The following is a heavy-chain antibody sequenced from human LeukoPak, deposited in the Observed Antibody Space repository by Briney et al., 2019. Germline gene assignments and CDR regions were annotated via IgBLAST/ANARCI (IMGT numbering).Heavy chain of an antibody. V-gene: IGHV4-31*03. CDR3: AREKARYCSGGSCYGTWAFDI. D-gene: IGHD2-15*01. J-gene: IGHJ3*02. Sequence: SETLSLTRTVSGGSISSGGYYWSWIRQHPGKGLEWIGYIYYSGSTYYNPSLKSRVTISVDTSKNQFSLKLSSVTAADTAVYYCAREKARYCSGGSCYGTWAFDIWGQGTMVTVSS. CDR2: IYYSGST. CDR1: GGSISSGGYY.